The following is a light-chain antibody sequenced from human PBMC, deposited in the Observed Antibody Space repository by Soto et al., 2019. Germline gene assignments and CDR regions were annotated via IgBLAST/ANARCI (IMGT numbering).Light chain of an antibody. CDR2: DNG. Sequence: QSALTQPPSVSAAPGQKVTISCSGSSSNIGSNYVSWYQQLPGTAPKLLIYDNGKRPSGIPDRFSGSQSGTSATLGITGLKTVDEADYYCGTWDNSLSAVFGGGTKLTVL. J-gene: IGLJ2*01. CDR3: GTWDNSLSAV. V-gene: IGLV1-51*01. CDR1: SSNIGSNY.